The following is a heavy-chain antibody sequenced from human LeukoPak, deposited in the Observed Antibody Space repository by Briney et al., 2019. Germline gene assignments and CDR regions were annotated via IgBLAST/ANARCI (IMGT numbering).Heavy chain of an antibody. J-gene: IGHJ4*02. CDR3: ARVRYRLAETYIDY. D-gene: IGHD3-16*01. CDR1: ANILTTYY. V-gene: IGHV1-2*02. CDR2: INPNSGDT. Sequence: ASVKVSCKASANILTTYYMHWVRQAPGQGLEWMGWINPNSGDTNYAQKFQGRVTMTRDTSISTAYMELSRLRSDDTAVYYCARVRYRLAETYIDYWGQGTLVTVSS.